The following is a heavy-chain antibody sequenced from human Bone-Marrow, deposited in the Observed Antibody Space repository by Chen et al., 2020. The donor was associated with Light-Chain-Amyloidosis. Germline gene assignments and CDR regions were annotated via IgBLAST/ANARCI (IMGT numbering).Heavy chain of an antibody. Sequence: EVQLVESGGGLVQPGASLRLSCEASGFTFSNYYMAWVRQAPGKGLGWVANIDQDGSERYFVDSLKGRFPISRDNAKNSLYLQMNSLRVEDTAVYYCARRGGGGSYFDYWGQGALVTVSS. CDR1: GFTFSNYY. CDR2: IDQDGSER. CDR3: ARRGGGGSYFDY. D-gene: IGHD1-26*01. V-gene: IGHV3-7*05. J-gene: IGHJ4*02.